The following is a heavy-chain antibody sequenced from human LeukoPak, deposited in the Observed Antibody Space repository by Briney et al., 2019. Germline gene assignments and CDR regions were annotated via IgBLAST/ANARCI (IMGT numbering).Heavy chain of an antibody. CDR1: GASLSSGSYY. D-gene: IGHD5-18*01. Sequence: PSQTLSLTCTVSGASLSSGSYYWSWIRQPAGKGLEWIGRIYPSGSTDYNPSLKSRVTISIDTSKNQFSLKQSSVTAADTAVYYCARVRDTAMVHGWVNYYYYYMDVWGKGTTVTVSS. J-gene: IGHJ6*03. V-gene: IGHV4-61*02. CDR3: ARVRDTAMVHGWVNYYYYYMDV. CDR2: IYPSGST.